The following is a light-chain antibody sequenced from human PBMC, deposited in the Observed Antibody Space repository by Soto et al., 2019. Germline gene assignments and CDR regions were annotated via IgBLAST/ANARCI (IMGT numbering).Light chain of an antibody. Sequence: QSALTQPPSVSGSPGQSITISCTGTSSDVGGYNYVSWYQQHPGKAPKLMIYDVSNRPSGVSNRFSGSKSGNTASPTISGLQAEDEAEYYCSSYPSCSTLDVVFGAGPKVP. CDR2: DVS. V-gene: IGLV2-14*01. CDR1: SSDVGGYNY. J-gene: IGLJ2*01. CDR3: SSYPSCSTLDVV.